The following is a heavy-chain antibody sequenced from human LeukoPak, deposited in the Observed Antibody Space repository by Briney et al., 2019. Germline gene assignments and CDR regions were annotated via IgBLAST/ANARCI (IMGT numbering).Heavy chain of an antibody. D-gene: IGHD3-22*01. CDR3: TTEFTYYYDSSGLGY. J-gene: IGHJ4*02. Sequence: GGSLRLSCAASGFTFSNAWMNWVRQAPGKGLEWVGRIKSKTDGGTTDYAAPVKGRFTISRDDSKNTLCLQMNSLKTEDTAVYYCTTEFTYYYDSSGLGYWGQGTLVTVSS. V-gene: IGHV3-15*07. CDR1: GFTFSNAW. CDR2: IKSKTDGGTT.